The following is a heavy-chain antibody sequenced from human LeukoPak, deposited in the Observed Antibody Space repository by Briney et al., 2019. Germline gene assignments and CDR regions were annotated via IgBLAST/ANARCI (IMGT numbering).Heavy chain of an antibody. Sequence: ASVKVSCKASGGTFSSYAISWVRQAPGQGLEWMGGIIPIFGTANYAQKFQGRVTITADESTSTAYMELRSLRSDDTAVYYCAGTSSTSSFYYFDYWGQGTLVTVSS. CDR2: IIPIFGTA. J-gene: IGHJ4*02. CDR3: AGTSSTSSFYYFDY. V-gene: IGHV1-69*13. D-gene: IGHD2-2*01. CDR1: GGTFSSYA.